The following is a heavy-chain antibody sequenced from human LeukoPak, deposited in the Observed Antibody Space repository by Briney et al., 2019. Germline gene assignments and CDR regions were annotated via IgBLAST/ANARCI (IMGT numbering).Heavy chain of an antibody. CDR2: INPTGGST. Sequence: ASVKVSCKASGYTFTTYYMHWVRQAPGQGLEWMGIINPTGGSTSFAQKFQGRVTMTTDTSTSTVYMELSSLRSEDTAVYYCARGVYSGSREPGGGYWGQGTLLTVSS. CDR1: GYTFTTYY. J-gene: IGHJ4*02. CDR3: ARGVYSGSREPGGGY. D-gene: IGHD1-26*01. V-gene: IGHV1-46*01.